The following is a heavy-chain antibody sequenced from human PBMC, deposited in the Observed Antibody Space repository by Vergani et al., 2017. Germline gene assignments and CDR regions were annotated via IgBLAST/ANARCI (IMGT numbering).Heavy chain of an antibody. CDR2: FSGPGLST. CDR1: GFTFSNSA. D-gene: IGHD2/OR15-2a*01. CDR3: VXEKIDLGSYFFDS. Sequence: EVHLLESGGGLVQSGGSLRLSCAASGFTFSNSAVSWVRQAPGRGLAWVSSFSGPGLSTYYAASVKGRCSISRDNSKNTVFLQMHSLRAEDTAIYYCVXEKIDLGSYFFDSWGHGILVTVSS. J-gene: IGHJ4*01. V-gene: IGHV3-23*01.